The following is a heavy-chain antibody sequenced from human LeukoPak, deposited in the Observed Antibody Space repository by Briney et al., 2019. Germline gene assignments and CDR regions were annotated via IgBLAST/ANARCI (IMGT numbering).Heavy chain of an antibody. Sequence: GGSLRLSCAASGFTFSAYAMHWFRQAPGKGLEWLAVISPTENKNNYADSAKGRFTISRDNSKDTLYLQMNSLRAEDTAVYYCARDFSPYTNGWYAGYWGQGTLVTVSS. D-gene: IGHD6-19*01. CDR2: ISPTENKN. CDR1: GFTFSAYA. V-gene: IGHV3-30-3*01. J-gene: IGHJ4*02. CDR3: ARDFSPYTNGWYAGY.